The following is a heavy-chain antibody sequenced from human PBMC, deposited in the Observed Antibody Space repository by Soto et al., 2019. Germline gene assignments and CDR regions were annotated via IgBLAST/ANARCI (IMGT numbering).Heavy chain of an antibody. J-gene: IGHJ4*02. V-gene: IGHV3-53*01. CDR2: IYSGGYT. CDR3: GAPPGGGGY. CDR1: GFTVSNNY. Sequence: EVQLVESGGGLIQPGGSLRLSCAVSGFTVSNNYMSWVRQAPGKGLEGVSVIYSGGYTAYGDSVKGRFTISRDNSKNTLILQNKSPAADDRAGLFCGAPPGGGGYWGQETLVTVSS. D-gene: IGHD3-10*01.